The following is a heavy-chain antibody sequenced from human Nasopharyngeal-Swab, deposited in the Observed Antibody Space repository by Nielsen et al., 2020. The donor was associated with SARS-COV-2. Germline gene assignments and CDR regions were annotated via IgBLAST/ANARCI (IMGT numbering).Heavy chain of an antibody. J-gene: IGHJ4*02. V-gene: IGHV4-30-4*01. CDR3: ARVFPDYYDSSGYLDY. Sequence: WIRQPPGKGLEWIGYIYYSGSTYYNPSLKSRVTISVDTSKNQFSLKLSPVTAADTAVYYCARVFPDYYDSSGYLDYWGQGTLVTVSS. D-gene: IGHD3-22*01. CDR2: IYYSGST.